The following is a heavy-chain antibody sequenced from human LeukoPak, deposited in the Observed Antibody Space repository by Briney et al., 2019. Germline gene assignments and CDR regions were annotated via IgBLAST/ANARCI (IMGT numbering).Heavy chain of an antibody. CDR1: GYSFTSYW. D-gene: IGHD2-2*01. CDR2: IYPGDSDT. J-gene: IGHJ4*02. V-gene: IGHV5-51*01. CDR3: ARHRVSSTSNFDY. Sequence: GESLKISCKGSGYSFTSYWIGWVRQMPGKGLELMGIIYPGDSDTRYSPSFQGQVTISADKSISTAYLQWSSLKASDTAMYYCARHRVSSTSNFDYWGQGTLVTVSS.